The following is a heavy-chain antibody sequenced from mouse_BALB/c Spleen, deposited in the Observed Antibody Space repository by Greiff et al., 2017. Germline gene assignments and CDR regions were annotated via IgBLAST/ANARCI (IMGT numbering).Heavy chain of an antibody. J-gene: IGHJ2*01. V-gene: IGHV5-12-1*01. Sequence: DVMLVESGGGLVKPGGSLKLSCAASGFAFSSYDMSWVRQTPEKRLEWVAYISSGGGSTYYPDTVKGRFTISRDNAKNTLYLQMSSLKSEDTAMYYCARQKYGNFDYWGQGTTLTVSS. CDR3: ARQKYGNFDY. D-gene: IGHD2-1*01. CDR2: ISSGGGST. CDR1: GFAFSSYD.